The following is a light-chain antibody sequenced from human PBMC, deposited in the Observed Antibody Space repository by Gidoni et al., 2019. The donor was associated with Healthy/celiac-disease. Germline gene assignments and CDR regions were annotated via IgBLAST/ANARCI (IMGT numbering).Light chain of an antibody. CDR2: GAS. Sequence: EIVLTQSPGTLSLSPGERATLSCRASQSVSSSYLAWYQQKPGQAPRLLIYGASSRATGIPDRFSVSGSGTDFTLTIRRLEPEDFAVYYCQQYGSSLYSFGQGTKLEIK. CDR1: QSVSSSY. CDR3: QQYGSSLYS. V-gene: IGKV3-20*01. J-gene: IGKJ2*03.